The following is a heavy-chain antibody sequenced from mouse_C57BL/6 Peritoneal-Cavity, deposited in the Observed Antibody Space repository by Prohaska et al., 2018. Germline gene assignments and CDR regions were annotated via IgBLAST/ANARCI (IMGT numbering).Heavy chain of an antibody. V-gene: IGHV1-62-3*01. J-gene: IGHJ4*01. CDR3: ARGDSPTWAMDY. CDR1: GYTLTSYW. Sequence: QVQLQQPGAELVKPGASVKLSCKASGYTLTSYWMHWVKQRPGRGLEWIGRIDPNSGGTKYNEKFKSKATLTVDTSSSTAYMELNSLTSEDSAVYYCARGDSPTWAMDYWGQGTSVTVSS. CDR2: IDPNSGGT.